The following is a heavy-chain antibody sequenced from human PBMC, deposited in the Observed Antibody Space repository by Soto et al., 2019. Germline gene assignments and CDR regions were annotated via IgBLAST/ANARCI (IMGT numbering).Heavy chain of an antibody. V-gene: IGHV3-30*18. J-gene: IGHJ6*02. Sequence: QVQLVESGGGVDQPGRSLRLSCAASGFTFRSYGMHWVRQAPGKGLEWVARMSFDGSNKYYADSVRGRFTISSDNSKSTLYLQMDILRTEDTAVYYCAKEFGWELQLSHPYYNSGMDVWGQGTTVTFSS. D-gene: IGHD1-1*01. CDR2: MSFDGSNK. CDR3: AKEFGWELQLSHPYYNSGMDV. CDR1: GFTFRSYG.